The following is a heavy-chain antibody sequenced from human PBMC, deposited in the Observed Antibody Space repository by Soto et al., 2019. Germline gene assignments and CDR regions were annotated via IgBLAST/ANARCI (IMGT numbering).Heavy chain of an antibody. CDR1: GDSIISGANY. V-gene: IGHV4-31*03. Sequence: SETLSLTYTVSGDSIISGANYWSWIRQHPGKGLEWIGYVYYSGIAYYNPSLKSRVSISVDTSKNQFSLKLSSVTAADTALYYCARDGLRPRANWFDPWGQGILVTVSS. CDR3: ARDGLRPRANWFDP. D-gene: IGHD5-12*01. J-gene: IGHJ5*02. CDR2: VYYSGIA.